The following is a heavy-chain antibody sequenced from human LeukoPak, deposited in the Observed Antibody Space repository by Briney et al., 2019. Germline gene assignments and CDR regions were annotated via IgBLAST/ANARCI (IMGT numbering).Heavy chain of an antibody. V-gene: IGHV3-21*01. D-gene: IGHD3-10*01. J-gene: IGHJ4*03. Sequence: GGSLTLSSVSSGFTFSIHNGNGGSQAPGKGLEWGSSISSSTTYIYYADSVKGRFTLSRDNANNSLYLQMNSLRAEDTAVYYCARARDHYISLTYWGQGILVTVSS. CDR3: ARARDHYISLTY. CDR1: GFTFSIHN. CDR2: ISSSTTYI.